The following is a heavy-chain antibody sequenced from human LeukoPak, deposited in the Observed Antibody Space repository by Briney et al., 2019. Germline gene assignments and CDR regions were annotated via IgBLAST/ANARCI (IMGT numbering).Heavy chain of an antibody. CDR3: AREPRPVGATSFGYYFDY. CDR2: INPSGGTT. J-gene: IGHJ4*02. D-gene: IGHD1-26*01. Sequence: GASVKVSCEASGYTFTSYYIHWVRQAPGQGLEWMGIINPSGGTTVYAQNFQGRVIMTRDTSTSTVHMDLSSPRSEDAAVYYCAREPRPVGATSFGYYFDYWGQGTLVTVSS. V-gene: IGHV1-46*01. CDR1: GYTFTSYY.